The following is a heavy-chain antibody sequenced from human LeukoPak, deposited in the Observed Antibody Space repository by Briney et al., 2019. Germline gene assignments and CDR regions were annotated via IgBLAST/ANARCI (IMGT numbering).Heavy chain of an antibody. V-gene: IGHV4-39*01. D-gene: IGHD5-18*01. Sequence: SETLALPWTVPGGPISSNSYYWGWIRQPPGDGLGWIWRIYYSGSTYYNPSLKSRVTISVDTSKNQFSLKLSSVTAADTAVYYCARLGDRNSGYSYGYPVGYWGQGTLVTVSS. CDR1: GGPISSNSYY. CDR3: ARLGDRNSGYSYGYPVGY. J-gene: IGHJ4*02. CDR2: IYYSGST.